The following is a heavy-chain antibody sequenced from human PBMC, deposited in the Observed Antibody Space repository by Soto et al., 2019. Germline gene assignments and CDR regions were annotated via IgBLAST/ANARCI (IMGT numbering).Heavy chain of an antibody. CDR2: INPNNGGT. CDR1: GYSFTGNS. J-gene: IGHJ4*02. V-gene: IGHV1-2*04. CDR3: VREAAAVMDY. D-gene: IGHD6-13*01. Sequence: GASVKVSCKASGYSFTGNSMHWVRQAPGQGLEWMGWINPNNGGTNYAQRFRGWVTMTRDTSISTAYMELKRLKSDDTAVYYCVREAAAVMDYWGQGTLVTVSS.